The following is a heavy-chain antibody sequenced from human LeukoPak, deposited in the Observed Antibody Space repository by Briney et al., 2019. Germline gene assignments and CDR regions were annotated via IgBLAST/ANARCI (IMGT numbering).Heavy chain of an antibody. CDR3: ARDAIVGATNG. CDR2: IYSGGST. J-gene: IGHJ4*02. CDR1: GFTFSSNY. Sequence: GGSLRLSCAASGFTFSSNYMSWVRQAPGKGLEWVSVIYSGGSTYYADSVKGRFTISRDNSKNTLYLQMNSLRAEDTAVYYCARDAIVGATNGWGQGTLVTVSS. D-gene: IGHD1-26*01. V-gene: IGHV3-53*01.